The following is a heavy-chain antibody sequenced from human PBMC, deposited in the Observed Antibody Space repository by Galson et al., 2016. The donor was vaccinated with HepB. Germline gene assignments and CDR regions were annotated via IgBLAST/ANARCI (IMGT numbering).Heavy chain of an antibody. V-gene: IGHV3-30*03. J-gene: IGHJ4*02. D-gene: IGHD7-27*01. CDR3: ARDYSFSSNWPGY. Sequence: SLRLSCAVSGFALGSYGMHWIRQVPGKGLEWVADISFDGTKQHYGDSVKGRFTISRDSSRMYLQLSSLSHVDTGRYLCARDYSFSSNWPGYWGQGTLVIVSS. CDR1: GFALGSYG. CDR2: ISFDGTKQ.